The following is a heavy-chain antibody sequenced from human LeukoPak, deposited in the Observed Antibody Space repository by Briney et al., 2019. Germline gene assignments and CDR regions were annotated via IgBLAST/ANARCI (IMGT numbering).Heavy chain of an antibody. D-gene: IGHD3-22*01. J-gene: IGHJ4*02. CDR1: GGSFSGYY. Sequence: PSETLSLTCAVYGGSFSGYYWSWIRQPPGKGLEWIGEINHSGSTNYNPSLKSRVTISVDTSKNQSSLKLSSVTAADTAVYYCARGHRPYYYDSSGQTKFYFDYWGQGTLVTVSS. CDR2: INHSGST. V-gene: IGHV4-34*01. CDR3: ARGHRPYYYDSSGQTKFYFDY.